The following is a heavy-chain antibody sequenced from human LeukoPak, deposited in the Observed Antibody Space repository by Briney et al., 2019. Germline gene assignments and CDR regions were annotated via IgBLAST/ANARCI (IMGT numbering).Heavy chain of an antibody. Sequence: GGSLRLSCAASGFTFSSYSMNWVRQAPGKGLEWVSYISSSSSTIYYADSVKGRFTISRDNAKNSLYLQMNSLRAEDTAVYYCARASLQWFGELVGSTHQYYFDYWGQGTLVTVSS. CDR3: ARASLQWFGELVGSTHQYYFDY. CDR1: GFTFSSYS. J-gene: IGHJ4*02. CDR2: ISSSSSTI. D-gene: IGHD3-10*01. V-gene: IGHV3-48*04.